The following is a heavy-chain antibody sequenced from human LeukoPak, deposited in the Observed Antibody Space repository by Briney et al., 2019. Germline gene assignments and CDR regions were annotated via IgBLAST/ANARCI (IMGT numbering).Heavy chain of an antibody. Sequence: GGSLRLSCAASGFTFDDYGMSWVRQAPGKGLEWVSGINWNGGSTGYADSVKGRFTISRDNAKNSLYLQMNSLRAEDTALYYCARAPGYCSGGSCSYYFDYWGQGTLVTVSS. CDR3: ARAPGYCSGGSCSYYFDY. CDR1: GFTFDDYG. D-gene: IGHD2-15*01. V-gene: IGHV3-20*04. CDR2: INWNGGST. J-gene: IGHJ4*02.